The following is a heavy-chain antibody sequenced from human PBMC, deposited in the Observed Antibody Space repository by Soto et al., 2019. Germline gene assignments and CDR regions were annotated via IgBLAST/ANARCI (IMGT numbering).Heavy chain of an antibody. CDR2: IYYSGST. Sequence: PSETLSLTCTVSGGSISSYYWSWIRQPPGKGLEWIGYIYYSGSTNYNPSLKSRVTISVDTSKNQFSLKLSSVTAADTAVYYCASPGYERVEFDYWGQGTLVTVSS. CDR1: GGSISSYY. V-gene: IGHV4-59*01. CDR3: ASPGYERVEFDY. J-gene: IGHJ4*02. D-gene: IGHD5-12*01.